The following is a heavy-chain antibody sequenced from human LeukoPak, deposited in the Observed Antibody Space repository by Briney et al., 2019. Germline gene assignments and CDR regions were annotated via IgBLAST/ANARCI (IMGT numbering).Heavy chain of an antibody. CDR1: GYTFTGYY. Sequence: ASVKVSCTASGYTFTGYYMHWVRQAPGQGLEWMGWISPKSGGTNYAQKFQGRVTMTRDTSITTAYMELRSLEYDDTAVYYCAKDFRDQWLVNAFHIWGQGTMVTVSS. CDR3: AKDFRDQWLVNAFHI. J-gene: IGHJ3*02. D-gene: IGHD6-19*01. CDR2: ISPKSGGT. V-gene: IGHV1-2*02.